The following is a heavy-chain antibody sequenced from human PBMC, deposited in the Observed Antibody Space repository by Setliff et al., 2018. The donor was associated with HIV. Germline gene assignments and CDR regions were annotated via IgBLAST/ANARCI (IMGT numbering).Heavy chain of an antibody. CDR1: GGSISTYY. D-gene: IGHD2-15*01. V-gene: IGHV4-59*01. Sequence: SETLSLTCTVSGGSISTYYWSWIRQPPGKGLEWIGYIYYSGFTSYNPSLKSRVTISLDTSKNQCSLKLSSVTAADTAVYYCARRIGGYPYYFDYWGQGTLVTVSS. CDR2: IYYSGFT. CDR3: ARRIGGYPYYFDY. J-gene: IGHJ4*02.